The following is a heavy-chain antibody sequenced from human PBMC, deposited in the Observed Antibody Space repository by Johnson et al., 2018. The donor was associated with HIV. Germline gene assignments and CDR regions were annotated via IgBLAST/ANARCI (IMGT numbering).Heavy chain of an antibody. CDR2: IYSGGST. J-gene: IGHJ3*02. CDR3: ARDQYGQWLAHAFDS. CDR1: GFTVSSNY. D-gene: IGHD6-19*01. Sequence: EQLVESGGGLVQPGGSLRLSCAASGFTVSSNYMSWVRQAPGKGLEWVSVIYSGGSTYYADSVKGRFTISRDNSKNTLYLQMNSLRAEDTAVYYCARDQYGQWLAHAFDSWGQGTMVTVSS. V-gene: IGHV3-66*01.